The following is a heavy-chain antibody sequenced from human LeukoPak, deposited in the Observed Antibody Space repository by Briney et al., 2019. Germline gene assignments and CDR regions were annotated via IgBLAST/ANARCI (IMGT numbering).Heavy chain of an antibody. D-gene: IGHD2-8*02. CDR2: ITPISGIT. CDR3: ARLLRAVDTGAYYFDY. V-gene: IGHV1-69*02. Sequence: SVKVSCKASGGIFSSYTFNWVRQAPGQGLEWMGRITPISGITNYAETFQGRVTLTADTSTSTLYMELRSLRSEDTAVYYCARLLRAVDTGAYYFDYWGQGTLVTVSS. CDR1: GGIFSSYT. J-gene: IGHJ4*02.